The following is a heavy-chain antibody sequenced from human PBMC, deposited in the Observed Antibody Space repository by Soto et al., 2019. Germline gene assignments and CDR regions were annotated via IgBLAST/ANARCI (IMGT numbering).Heavy chain of an antibody. D-gene: IGHD5-18*01. Sequence: GGSLRLSCAASGFTFSSYSMNWVRQAPGKGLEWVSSISSSSSYIYYADSVKGRFTISRDNAKNSLYLQMNSLRAEDTAVYYCARDGYTAMAFFDYWGQGTLVTVSS. CDR1: GFTFSSYS. CDR3: ARDGYTAMAFFDY. CDR2: ISSSSSYI. V-gene: IGHV3-21*01. J-gene: IGHJ4*02.